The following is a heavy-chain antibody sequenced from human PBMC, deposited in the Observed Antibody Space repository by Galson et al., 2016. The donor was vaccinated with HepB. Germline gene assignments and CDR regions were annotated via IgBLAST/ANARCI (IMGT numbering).Heavy chain of an antibody. CDR3: ARGGSYLGPFDY. J-gene: IGHJ4*02. V-gene: IGHV3-30-3*01. D-gene: IGHD1-26*01. CDR2: ISYDGSSK. CDR1: GFTFSSYA. Sequence: SLRLSCAASGFTFSSYAMHWVRQAPGKGLEWVAIISYDGSSKYYADSVKGRLTISRDNSKNTLYLQMHSLRVEDTAVYYCARGGSYLGPFDYWGQGTLVTVSS.